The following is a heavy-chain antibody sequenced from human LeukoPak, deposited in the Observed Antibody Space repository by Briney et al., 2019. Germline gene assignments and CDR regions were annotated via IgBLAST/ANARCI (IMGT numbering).Heavy chain of an antibody. D-gene: IGHD3-10*01. Sequence: GGSLRLSCAGSGFTFSSYAMSWVRQAPGKGLEWVSAISASGGSTYYADYVKGRFTISRDNSKNTMYLQMNSLRAEDTAVYYCAKDRGNYYGSGSYFPYWGQGTLVTVSS. J-gene: IGHJ4*02. CDR1: GFTFSSYA. CDR2: ISASGGST. CDR3: AKDRGNYYGSGSYFPY. V-gene: IGHV3-23*01.